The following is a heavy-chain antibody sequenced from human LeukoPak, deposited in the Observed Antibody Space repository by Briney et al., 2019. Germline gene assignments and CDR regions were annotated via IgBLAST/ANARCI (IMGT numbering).Heavy chain of an antibody. J-gene: IGHJ4*02. D-gene: IGHD3-10*01. CDR3: AKDNSGYGSGSYYNY. CDR2: ISGSGGST. CDR1: GFTFSSYA. Sequence: PGGSLRLSCAASGFTFSSYAMSWVRQAPGKGLEWVPAISGSGGSTYYADSVKGRFTISRDNSKNTLYLQMNSLRAEDTAVYYCAKDNSGYGSGSYYNYWGQGTLVTVSS. V-gene: IGHV3-23*01.